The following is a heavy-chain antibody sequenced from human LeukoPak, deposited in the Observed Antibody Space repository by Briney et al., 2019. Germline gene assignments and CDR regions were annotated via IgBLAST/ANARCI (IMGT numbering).Heavy chain of an antibody. CDR2: INPNSGGT. D-gene: IGHD3-10*01. Sequence: GASVKVSCKASGYTFTGYYMHWVRQAPGQGLAWVGWINPNSGGTNYAQKFQGRVTMTRDTSISTAYMELSRLRSDDTAVYYCATSLWFGELSHYVDYWGQGTLVTVSS. CDR3: ATSLWFGELSHYVDY. V-gene: IGHV1-2*02. CDR1: GYTFTGYY. J-gene: IGHJ4*02.